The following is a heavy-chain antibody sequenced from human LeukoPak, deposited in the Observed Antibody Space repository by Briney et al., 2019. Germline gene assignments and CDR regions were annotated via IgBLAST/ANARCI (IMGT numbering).Heavy chain of an antibody. CDR2: IWYDGSNK. V-gene: IGHV3-33*01. CDR3: ARDHRYAFDN. CDR1: GFTFSSYG. D-gene: IGHD5-12*01. Sequence: GRSLRLSCAASGFTFSSYGMHWVRQAPGKGLEWVAVIWYDGSNKYYADSVKGRFTISGDSAKNSVFLQMNSLRVEDTAVYYCARDHRYAFDNWGQGTLVTVSS. J-gene: IGHJ4*02.